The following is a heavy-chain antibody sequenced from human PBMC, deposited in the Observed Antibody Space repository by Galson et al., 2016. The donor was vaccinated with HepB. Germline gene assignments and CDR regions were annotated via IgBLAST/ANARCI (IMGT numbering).Heavy chain of an antibody. V-gene: IGHV4-61*08. CDR3: AAEFVAGISDY. Sequence: ETLSLTCAVSGGPVSNVAYYWSWIRQTPGKGLEWIGDIYYSGGTNYNPSLKSRVTISVDTSKNQFSLTLNSVTAADTAVYYCAAEFVAGISDYWGRGTLVTVSS. CDR1: GGPVSNVAYY. CDR2: IYYSGGT. J-gene: IGHJ4*02. D-gene: IGHD6-19*01.